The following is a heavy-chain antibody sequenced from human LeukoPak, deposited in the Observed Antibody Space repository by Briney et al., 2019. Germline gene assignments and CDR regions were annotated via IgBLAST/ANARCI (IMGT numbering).Heavy chain of an antibody. CDR2: IYSGGGM. CDR3: ARGKPSATVAAFTGLDV. CDR1: GFTVSSNY. Sequence: PGGSLRLSCAASGFTVSSNYMSWVRQAPGKGLEWVSVIYSGGGMYYADSVKGRFTISRDNSQNTLHLQMNSLRAEDTAVYYCARGKPSATVAAFTGLDVWGQGTTVTVSS. V-gene: IGHV3-53*01. J-gene: IGHJ6*02. D-gene: IGHD2-15*01.